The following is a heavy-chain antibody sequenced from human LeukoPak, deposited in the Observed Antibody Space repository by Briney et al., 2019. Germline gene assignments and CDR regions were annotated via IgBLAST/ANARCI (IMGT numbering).Heavy chain of an antibody. V-gene: IGHV3-74*01. D-gene: IGHD2-2*01. CDR2: INSDGSST. CDR1: GFTFSSYW. J-gene: IGHJ4*02. CDR3: ARGFCSSTSCYLYFDY. Sequence: LRLSCAASGFTFSSYWMHWVRHAPGKGLVWVSRINSDGSSTSYADSVKGRFTISRDNAKNTLYLQMNSLRAEDTAVYYCARGFCSSTSCYLYFDYWGQGTLVTVSP.